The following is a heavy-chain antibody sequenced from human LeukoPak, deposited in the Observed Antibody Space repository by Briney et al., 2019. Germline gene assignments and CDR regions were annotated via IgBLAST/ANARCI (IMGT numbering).Heavy chain of an antibody. J-gene: IGHJ4*02. D-gene: IGHD2-15*01. CDR1: GGSISSGSYY. V-gene: IGHV4-61*02. CDR3: ARGFIGYCSGGSCLHFDY. CDR2: IYTSGST. Sequence: SETLSLTCTVSGGSISSGSYYWSWIRQPAGKGLEWIGRIYTSGSTNYNPSLKSRVTISVDTSKNQFSLKLSSVTAADTAVYYCARGFIGYCSGGSCLHFDYWGQGTLVTVSS.